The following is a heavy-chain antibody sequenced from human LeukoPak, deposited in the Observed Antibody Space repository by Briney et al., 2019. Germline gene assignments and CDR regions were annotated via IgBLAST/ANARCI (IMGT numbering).Heavy chain of an antibody. CDR1: GGTFSSYA. CDR3: ARGGWLHSLVGDY. Sequence: SVKVSCKASGGTFSSYAISWVRQAPGQGLEWMGRIIPILGIANYAQKFQGRVTITADKSTSTAYMELSSLRSEDTAVYYCARGGWLHSLVGDYWGQGTLVTVSS. J-gene: IGHJ4*02. D-gene: IGHD5-24*01. CDR2: IIPILGIA. V-gene: IGHV1-69*04.